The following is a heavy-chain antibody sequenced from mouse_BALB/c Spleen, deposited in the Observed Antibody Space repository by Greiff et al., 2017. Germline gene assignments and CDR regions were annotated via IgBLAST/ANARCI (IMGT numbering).Heavy chain of an antibody. CDR1: GFTFSSYT. J-gene: IGHJ1*01. V-gene: IGHV5-12-2*01. Sequence: EVQLVESGGGLVQPGGSLKLSCAASGFTFSSYTMSWVRQTPEKRLEWVAYISNGGGSTYYSDTVKGRFTISRDNAKNTLYLQMSSLKSEDTAMYYCARHGYYGSSHYWYFDVWGAGTTVTVSS. CDR2: ISNGGGST. CDR3: ARHGYYGSSHYWYFDV. D-gene: IGHD1-1*01.